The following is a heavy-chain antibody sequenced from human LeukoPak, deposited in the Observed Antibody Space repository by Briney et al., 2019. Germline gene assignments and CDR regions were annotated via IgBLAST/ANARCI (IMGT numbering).Heavy chain of an antibody. CDR3: ARVRREMKRSLGRTTEYSYYYYMDV. CDR1: GFSLSSNW. V-gene: IGHV3-74*01. Sequence: PGGSLRLSCTASGFSLSSNWMHWVRQAPGKGLVWVSRINSDGSSVTYADSVKGRFTISRDNAKNTLYLQMNSLRAEDTAVYYCARVRREMKRSLGRTTEYSYYYYMDVWGKGTTVTVSS. J-gene: IGHJ6*03. D-gene: IGHD1/OR15-1a*01. CDR2: INSDGSSV.